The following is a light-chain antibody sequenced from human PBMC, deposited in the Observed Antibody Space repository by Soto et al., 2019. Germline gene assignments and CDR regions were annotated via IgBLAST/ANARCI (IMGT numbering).Light chain of an antibody. V-gene: IGKV3D-11*01. Sequence: IVMTQSPATLSVSPGERATLSCRASQAISDNLAWYQHKPGQPPRLLIYDASTRASGIPARFSGSGSGTDFTLTISSLEPEDFAVYYCQQRSNLVSFGPGTRLEI. CDR3: QQRSNLVS. J-gene: IGKJ5*01. CDR2: DAS. CDR1: QAISDN.